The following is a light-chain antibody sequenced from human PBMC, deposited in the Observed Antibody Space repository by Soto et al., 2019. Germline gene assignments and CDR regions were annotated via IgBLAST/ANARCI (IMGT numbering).Light chain of an antibody. CDR1: SNDVGAYDY. Sequence: QSALTQPRSVSGSPGQSVTISCTGTSNDVGAYDYVSWYQQHPGKAPKLMIYDVSKRPSGVPDRFSGSKSGTTASLTISGLQAEDESDYWCCSYAGSDTLVFGGGTKLTVL. CDR2: DVS. V-gene: IGLV2-11*01. CDR3: CSYAGSDTLV. J-gene: IGLJ2*01.